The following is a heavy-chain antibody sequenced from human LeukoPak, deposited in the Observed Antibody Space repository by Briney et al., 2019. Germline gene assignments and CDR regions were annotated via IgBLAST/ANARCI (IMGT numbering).Heavy chain of an antibody. J-gene: IGHJ4*02. CDR3: AREIYVWGSYRLIDY. V-gene: IGHV4-30-4*08. D-gene: IGHD3-16*02. CDR1: GGSISSGDYY. CDR2: IYYSGST. Sequence: SQTLSLTCTVSGGSISSGDYYWSWIRQPPGEGLEWIGYIYYSGSTYYNPSLKSRVTISVDTSKNQFSLKLSSVTAADTAVYYCAREIYVWGSYRLIDYWGQGTLVTVSS.